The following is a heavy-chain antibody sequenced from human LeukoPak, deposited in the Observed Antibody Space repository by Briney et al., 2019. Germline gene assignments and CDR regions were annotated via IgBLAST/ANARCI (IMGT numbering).Heavy chain of an antibody. Sequence: ATVKVSCKASGYTFTSYYMHWVRQAPGQGLEWMGIINPSGGSTSYAQKFQGRVTMTRDMSTSTVYMELSSLRSEDTAVYYCAMGRYGDYVDYWGQGTLVTVSS. D-gene: IGHD4-17*01. CDR1: GYTFTSYY. V-gene: IGHV1-46*01. CDR2: INPSGGST. J-gene: IGHJ4*02. CDR3: AMGRYGDYVDY.